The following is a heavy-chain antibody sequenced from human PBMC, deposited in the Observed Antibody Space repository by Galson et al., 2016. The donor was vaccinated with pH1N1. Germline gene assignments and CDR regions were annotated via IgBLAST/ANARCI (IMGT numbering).Heavy chain of an antibody. V-gene: IGHV4-4*07. J-gene: IGHJ6*02. CDR3: VREDMVVGEGWHHGMDA. CDR2: IFASGNT. D-gene: IGHD3-10*01. CDR1: GGSISTYY. Sequence: ETLSLTCTVSGGSISTYYWSWIRQPAGKGLEWIGRIFASGNTIYNPSLKSRVTMSVDTSKNQFSLKLNSVTAADTAVYYCVREDMVVGEGWHHGMDAWGQGITVTVSS.